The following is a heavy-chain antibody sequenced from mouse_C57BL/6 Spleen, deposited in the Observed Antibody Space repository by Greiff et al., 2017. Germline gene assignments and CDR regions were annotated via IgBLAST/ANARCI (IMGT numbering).Heavy chain of an antibody. CDR2: INPNNGGT. Sequence: EVQLQQSGPELVKPGASVKISCKASGYTFTDYYMNWVKQSHGQSLEWIGDINPNNGGTSYNQKFKGKATLTVDKSSSTAYMELRSLTSEDSAVYYCARRDYYGSRYYAMDYWGQGTSVTVSS. V-gene: IGHV1-26*01. D-gene: IGHD1-1*01. J-gene: IGHJ4*01. CDR3: ARRDYYGSRYYAMDY. CDR1: GYTFTDYY.